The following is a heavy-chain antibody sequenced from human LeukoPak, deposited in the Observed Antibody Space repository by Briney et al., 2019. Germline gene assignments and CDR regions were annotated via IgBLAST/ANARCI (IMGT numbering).Heavy chain of an antibody. Sequence: PGGSLRLSCTASGFTFSSYWMSWVRQAPGKGLEWVANIKQDGSDKYYVDSVKGRFTISRDNAKNSLYLQMNSLRAEDTAVYYCAREGSTSHSDHWGQGTLVTVSS. CDR2: IKQDGSDK. J-gene: IGHJ4*02. D-gene: IGHD2-2*01. V-gene: IGHV3-7*01. CDR3: AREGSTSHSDH. CDR1: GFTFSSYW.